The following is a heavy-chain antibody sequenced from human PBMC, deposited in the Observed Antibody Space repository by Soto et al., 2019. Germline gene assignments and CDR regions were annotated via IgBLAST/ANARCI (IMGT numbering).Heavy chain of an antibody. J-gene: IGHJ4*02. CDR3: ARALTKTYYDFWSGYPDLYYFDY. CDR2: INPNSGGT. CDR1: GYTFTGYY. Sequence: QVQLVQSGAEVKKPGASVKVSCKASGYTFTGYYMHWVRQAPGQGLEWMGWINPNSGGTNYAQKFQGWVTMTRDTFISTAYMELSRLRSDDTAVYYCARALTKTYYDFWSGYPDLYYFDYWGQGTLVTVSS. V-gene: IGHV1-2*04. D-gene: IGHD3-3*01.